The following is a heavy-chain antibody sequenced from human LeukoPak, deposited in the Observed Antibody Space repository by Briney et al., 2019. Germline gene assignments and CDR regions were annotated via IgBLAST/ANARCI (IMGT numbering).Heavy chain of an antibody. V-gene: IGHV4-39*07. Sequence: PSETLSLTCTVSGGSISSSSYYWGWIRQPPGRGLEWIGSIYYSGSTYYNPSLKSRVTISVDTSKNQFSMKLSSVTAADTAVYYCAIARMVRDYDSSGYLFDYWGQGTLVTVSS. CDR1: GGSISSSSYY. J-gene: IGHJ4*02. CDR2: IYYSGST. D-gene: IGHD3-22*01. CDR3: AIARMVRDYDSSGYLFDY.